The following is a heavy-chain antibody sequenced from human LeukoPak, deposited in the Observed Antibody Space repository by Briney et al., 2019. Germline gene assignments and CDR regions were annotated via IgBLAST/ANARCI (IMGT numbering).Heavy chain of an antibody. Sequence: PSETLSLTCAVYGGSFSGYYWSWIRQPPGKGLEWIGEINHSGSTNYNPSLKSRVTISVDTSKNQFSLKLSSVTAADTAVYYCARRDYYDSSGYPTPYNWFDPWGQGTLVTVSS. CDR2: INHSGST. CDR3: ARRDYYDSSGYPTPYNWFDP. J-gene: IGHJ5*02. V-gene: IGHV4-34*01. CDR1: GGSFSGYY. D-gene: IGHD3-22*01.